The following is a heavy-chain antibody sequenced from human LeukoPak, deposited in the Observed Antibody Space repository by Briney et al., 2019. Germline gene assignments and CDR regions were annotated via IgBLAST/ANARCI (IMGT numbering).Heavy chain of an antibody. CDR1: GGSISSRNYY. D-gene: IGHD4-17*01. V-gene: IGHV4-61*01. Sequence: PSETLSLTCTVSGGSISSRNYYWSWIRQPPGKGLEWIGYIYYSGTTNYNPSLKSRVTISVDTSKNQFSLKLSSVTAADTAVYYCARAVYYYYMDVWGKGTTVTVSS. CDR2: IYYSGTT. CDR3: ARAVYYYYMDV. J-gene: IGHJ6*03.